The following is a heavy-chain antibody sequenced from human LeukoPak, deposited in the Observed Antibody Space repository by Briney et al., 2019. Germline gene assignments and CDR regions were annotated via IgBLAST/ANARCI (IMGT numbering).Heavy chain of an antibody. CDR3: ARDMTDWWFDP. CDR1: GGSFSDYF. D-gene: IGHD3-9*01. J-gene: IGHJ5*02. Sequence: SETLSLTCAVYGGSFSDYFWSWTRQHPGKGQEWIGYIYYSGSTHYNPSLKSRVTISVDTSKNQFSLKLSSVTAADTAVYYCARDMTDWWFDPWGQGTLVTVSS. CDR2: IYYSGST. V-gene: IGHV4-31*11.